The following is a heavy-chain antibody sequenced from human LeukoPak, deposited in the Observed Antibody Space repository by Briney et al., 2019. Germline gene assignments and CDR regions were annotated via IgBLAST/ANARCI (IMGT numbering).Heavy chain of an antibody. CDR2: IYSGGST. J-gene: IGHJ3*02. CDR1: GFTVSSNY. CDR3: ARDLGLGWGAFDI. Sequence: PGGSLRLSCAASGFTVSSNYMSWVRQAPGKGLEWVSVIYSGGSTYYADSVKGRFTISRDNAKNSLYLQMNSLRAEDTAVYYCARDLGLGWGAFDIWGQGTMVTVSS. D-gene: IGHD1-26*01. V-gene: IGHV3-53*01.